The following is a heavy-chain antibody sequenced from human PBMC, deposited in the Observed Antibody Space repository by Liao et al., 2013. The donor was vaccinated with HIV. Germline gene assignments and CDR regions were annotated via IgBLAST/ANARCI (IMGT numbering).Heavy chain of an antibody. V-gene: IGHV4-61*02. CDR1: GDSISSGSYS. Sequence: QVQLQESGPGLVNPSQTLSLTCSVSGDSISSGSYSWSWIRQSAGQGLQWIGHVFASGYVDYNPALQSRVTFSVDTSNNYFSLRMTSLTAADTAVYYCAKAGGFWDWSSYLWAGG. CDR3: AKAGGFWDWSSYL. D-gene: IGHD3/OR15-3a*01. CDR2: VFASGYV. J-gene: IGHJ2*01.